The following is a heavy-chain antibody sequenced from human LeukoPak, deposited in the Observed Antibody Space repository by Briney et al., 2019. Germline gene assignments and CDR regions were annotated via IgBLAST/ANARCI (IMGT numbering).Heavy chain of an antibody. Sequence: GGSLRLSCAASGFTFSSYGMHWVRQAPGKGLEWVAFIRYDGSNKYYADSVKGRFTISRDNSKNTLYLQMNSLRAEDTAVYYCASYVTTTFSYYYYMDVWGKGTTVTVSS. CDR3: ASYVTTTFSYYYYMDV. V-gene: IGHV3-30*02. J-gene: IGHJ6*03. D-gene: IGHD4-11*01. CDR2: IRYDGSNK. CDR1: GFTFSSYG.